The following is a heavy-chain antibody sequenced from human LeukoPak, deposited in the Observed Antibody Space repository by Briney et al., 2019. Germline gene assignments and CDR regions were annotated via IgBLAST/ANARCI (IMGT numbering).Heavy chain of an antibody. CDR1: GFTFNRCW. V-gene: IGHV3-48*02. CDR2: ISTGSSTT. J-gene: IGHJ4*02. D-gene: IGHD6-25*01. CDR3: ARVAAVYSVNYFDY. Sequence: PGGSLRLSCVVSGFTFNRCWMNWVRQAPGKGLEWVSYISTGSSTTYYADSVKGRFTISRDNVENSLYLQMNSLRDEDTAVYYCARVAAVYSVNYFDYWGQGTLVTVSS.